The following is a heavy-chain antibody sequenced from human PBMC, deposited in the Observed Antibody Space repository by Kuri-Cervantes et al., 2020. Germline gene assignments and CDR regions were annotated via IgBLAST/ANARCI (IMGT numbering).Heavy chain of an antibody. Sequence: GGSLRLSCAASGFIFDDYTMHWVRQAPGKALEWISLISWDGTDTYYADSVKGRFTISRDNAKNSLYLQMDSLTTEDTAFYYCAKDIHYNSGSYSLGPDFWGQGTQVTVSS. V-gene: IGHV3-43*01. CDR3: AKDIHYNSGSYSLGPDF. D-gene: IGHD3-10*01. CDR1: GFIFDDYT. CDR2: ISWDGTDT. J-gene: IGHJ4*02.